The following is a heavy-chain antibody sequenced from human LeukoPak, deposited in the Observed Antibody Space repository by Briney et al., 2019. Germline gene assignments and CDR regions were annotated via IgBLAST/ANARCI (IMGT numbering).Heavy chain of an antibody. J-gene: IGHJ2*01. Sequence: GGSLRLSCAASGFTFSSYSMNWVRHAPGKGLEWVSSISSSSSYIYYADSVKGRFTISRDNAKNSLYLQMNSLRAEDTAVYYCARDLLYSGSYSWYFDLWGRGTLVTVSS. D-gene: IGHD1-26*01. V-gene: IGHV3-21*01. CDR2: ISSSSSYI. CDR1: GFTFSSYS. CDR3: ARDLLYSGSYSWYFDL.